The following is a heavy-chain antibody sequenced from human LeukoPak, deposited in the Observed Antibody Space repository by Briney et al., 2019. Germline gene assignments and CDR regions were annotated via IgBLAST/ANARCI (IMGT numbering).Heavy chain of an antibody. CDR1: GGSISSYY. D-gene: IGHD6-19*01. V-gene: IGHV4-38-2*02. CDR2: IYHSGST. Sequence: SETLSLTCTVSGGSISSYYWGWIRQPPGKGLEWIGSIYHSGSTYYNPSLKSRVTISVDTSKNQFSLKLSSVTAADTAVYYCARPLGAQWLVSDWGQGTLVTVSS. CDR3: ARPLGAQWLVSD. J-gene: IGHJ4*02.